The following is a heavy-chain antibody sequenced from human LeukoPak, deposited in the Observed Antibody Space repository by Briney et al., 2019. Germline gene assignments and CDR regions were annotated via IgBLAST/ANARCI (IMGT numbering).Heavy chain of an antibody. CDR1: GGSFSGYY. V-gene: IGHV4-34*01. Sequence: SETLSLTCAVYGGSFSGYYWSWIRQPPGKGLEWIGEINHSGSTNYNPSLKSRVTISVDTSKNQFSLKLSSVTAADTAVYYCARHAGFYGLGGFDYWGQGTLVTVSS. CDR2: INHSGST. D-gene: IGHD2/OR15-2a*01. J-gene: IGHJ4*02. CDR3: ARHAGFYGLGGFDY.